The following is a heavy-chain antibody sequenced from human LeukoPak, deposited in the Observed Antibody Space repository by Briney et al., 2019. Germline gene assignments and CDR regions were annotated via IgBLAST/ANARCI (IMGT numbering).Heavy chain of an antibody. D-gene: IGHD6-19*01. CDR2: IKQDGNKK. V-gene: IGHV3-7*03. CDR3: AKDWAGIAVAGYFDY. J-gene: IGHJ4*02. Sequence: GGSLRLSCAASGFTFNSHWMAWVRQAPGKGLEWVANIKQDGNKKYYVDSVKGRFTISRDNAKNSLYLQMNSLRAEDTALYYCAKDWAGIAVAGYFDYWGQGTLVTVSS. CDR1: GFTFNSHW.